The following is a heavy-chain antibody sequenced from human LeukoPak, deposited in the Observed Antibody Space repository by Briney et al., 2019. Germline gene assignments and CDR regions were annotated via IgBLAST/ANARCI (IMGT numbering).Heavy chain of an antibody. CDR3: ARVAGHCGSDCPDAFDV. D-gene: IGHD2-21*02. J-gene: IGHJ3*01. Sequence: GSLRLSCAASGFTFSSYAMSWVRQAPGKGLEWIGSIYYHGSTYYNPSLKSRVTISVDTSKNQFSLKLSSVTAADTAVYYCARVAGHCGSDCPDAFDVWGQGTMVTVSS. CDR1: GFTFSSYA. V-gene: IGHV4-39*07. CDR2: IYYHGST.